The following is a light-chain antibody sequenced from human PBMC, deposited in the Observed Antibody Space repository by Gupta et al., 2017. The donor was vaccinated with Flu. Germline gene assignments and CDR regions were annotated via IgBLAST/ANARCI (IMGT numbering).Light chain of an antibody. Sequence: DIQLTESPSFLYASVGDTVTITCRASQCISSYLDWYHQKPGKAPKLLIYDRSTMQSGVPERFGGSGSGTEFTLTISSLHPGDIAAYYCQQVHNYPVTFGGGTKVEIK. CDR2: DRS. CDR3: QQVHNYPVT. J-gene: IGKJ4*01. CDR1: QCISSY. V-gene: IGKV1-9*01.